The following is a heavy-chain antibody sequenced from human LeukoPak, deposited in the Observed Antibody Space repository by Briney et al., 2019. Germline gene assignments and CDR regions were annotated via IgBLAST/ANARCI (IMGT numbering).Heavy chain of an antibody. J-gene: IGHJ4*02. CDR2: VNPDSGDT. CDR1: GYTFTNYD. D-gene: IGHD1-1*01. V-gene: IGHV1-8*01. Sequence: ASAKVSCKTSGYTFTNYDINWVRQAAGQGLEWMGWVNPDSGDTGFAQKFQGRLTITTNTSARIAYMEMSGLTSKDTAVYYCTRDWTYWGPGTLVAVSS. CDR3: TRDWTY.